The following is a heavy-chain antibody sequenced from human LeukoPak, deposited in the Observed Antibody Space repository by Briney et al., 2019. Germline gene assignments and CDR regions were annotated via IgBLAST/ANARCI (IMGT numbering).Heavy chain of an antibody. CDR3: ARDLSDDYSLDY. D-gene: IGHD3-16*01. V-gene: IGHV3-21*01. J-gene: IGHJ4*02. Sequence: GGSLRLSCAASGFIFSDYSMNWVRQAPGKGVEWVSSITISSSIIYYADSVTGRFTISRDNAKNSLFLQMNSLRAEDTAVYYCARDLSDDYSLDYWGQGTLVSVSS. CDR1: GFIFSDYS. CDR2: ITISSSII.